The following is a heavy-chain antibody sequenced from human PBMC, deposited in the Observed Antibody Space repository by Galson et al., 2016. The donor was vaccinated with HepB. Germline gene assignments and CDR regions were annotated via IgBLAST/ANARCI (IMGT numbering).Heavy chain of an antibody. Sequence: LVKPPQTLTLTCSFSGFSLNTDAVAVGWIRQPPGKGLECIGTVYRGKIYYSPSLEGRVTISVGMSTDLLSLKLTSLTAADTAVYYCARAGLGTKASFDYWGQGTLVTVSS. CDR2: VYRGKI. D-gene: IGHD1/OR15-1a*01. V-gene: IGHV4-30-2*03. CDR3: ARAGLGTKASFDY. J-gene: IGHJ4*02. CDR1: GFSLNTDAVA.